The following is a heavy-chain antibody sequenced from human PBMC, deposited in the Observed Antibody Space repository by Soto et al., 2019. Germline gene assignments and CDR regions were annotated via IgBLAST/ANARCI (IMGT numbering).Heavy chain of an antibody. Sequence: EVQLLESGGGLVQPGGSLRLSCAASGFTSSSYAMTWVRQAPVKGLEWVSTISNGGGSTYYTDSVKGRFTISRDDSKNTLYLQMNSLRAEDTAVYYCAKEGCSSTSCYIGTQFDPWGQGTLVTVSS. D-gene: IGHD2-2*02. CDR2: ISNGGGST. CDR3: AKEGCSSTSCYIGTQFDP. J-gene: IGHJ5*02. V-gene: IGHV3-23*01. CDR1: GFTSSSYA.